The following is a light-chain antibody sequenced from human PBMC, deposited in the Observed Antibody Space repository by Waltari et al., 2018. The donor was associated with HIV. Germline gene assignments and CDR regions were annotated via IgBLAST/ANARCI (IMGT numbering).Light chain of an antibody. V-gene: IGLV1-40*01. CDR3: QSSDRMSDSWV. Sequence: QSALTQPPSVSGAPGQRVAISCTGLRTTNFGTTYAVHWYQHIPGTGPRLLTSSDNKRHSGVPERFSASKSGTSASLAITGLQAEDEADYYCQSSDRMSDSWVFGGGTRLTVL. J-gene: IGLJ3*02. CDR2: SDN. CDR1: RTTNFGTTYA.